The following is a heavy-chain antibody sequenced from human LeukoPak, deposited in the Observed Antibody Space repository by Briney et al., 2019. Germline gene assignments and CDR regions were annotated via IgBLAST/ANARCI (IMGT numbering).Heavy chain of an antibody. CDR1: GFTFDDYA. V-gene: IGHV3-9*01. J-gene: IGHJ6*03. CDR3: ARDWEIAALDLYYMDV. D-gene: IGHD6-13*01. CDR2: ISWNSGSI. Sequence: PGGSLRLSCAASGFTFDDYAMHWVRQAPGKGLEWVSGISWNSGSIGYADSVKGRFTISRDNAKNTLYLQMNSLRAEDTAVYYCARDWEIAALDLYYMDVWGKGTTVTVSS.